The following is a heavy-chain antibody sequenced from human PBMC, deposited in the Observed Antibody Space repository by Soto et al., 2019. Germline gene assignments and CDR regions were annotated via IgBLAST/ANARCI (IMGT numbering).Heavy chain of an antibody. CDR1: VFTFSSYA. Sequence: WWSLRLSCSASVFTFSSYAMSWFRQAPGKGLEWVSAISGSGGSTYYADSVKGRLTISRDNSKNTLYLQMNSLRAEDTAVYYCAKDLGDSSGYYLGFWFDPWGQGTLVTVSS. CDR3: AKDLGDSSGYYLGFWFDP. CDR2: ISGSGGST. V-gene: IGHV3-23*01. J-gene: IGHJ5*02. D-gene: IGHD3-22*01.